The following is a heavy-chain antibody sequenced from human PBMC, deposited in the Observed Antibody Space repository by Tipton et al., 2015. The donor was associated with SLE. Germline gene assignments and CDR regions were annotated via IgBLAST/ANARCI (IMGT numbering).Heavy chain of an antibody. V-gene: IGHV4-38-2*01. J-gene: IGHJ3*02. CDR2: IYHSGSP. CDR3: ARHLTGDRAFDI. Sequence: TLSLTCAVSGYSISSGYYWGWIRQPPGKGLEWIGTIYHSGSPYYNPSLESRVTISKDTSKNQFSLNLKSVTATDTAAYYCARHLTGDRAFDIWGQGTLVTVSS. D-gene: IGHD7-27*01. CDR1: GYSISSGYY.